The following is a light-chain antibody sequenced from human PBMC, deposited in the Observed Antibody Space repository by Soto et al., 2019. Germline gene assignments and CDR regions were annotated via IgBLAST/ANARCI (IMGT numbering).Light chain of an antibody. V-gene: IGKV3-20*01. Sequence: EIVLTQSPGTLSLSPGERATLSCRASQSVSSSYLAWYQQKPGQAPRLLIYGASSSAAGIPDRFSGSGSGTDFTLTISRLEPEDFAVYYCQQYGSSPPITCGPGTKVDIK. CDR2: GAS. J-gene: IGKJ3*01. CDR1: QSVSSSY. CDR3: QQYGSSPPIT.